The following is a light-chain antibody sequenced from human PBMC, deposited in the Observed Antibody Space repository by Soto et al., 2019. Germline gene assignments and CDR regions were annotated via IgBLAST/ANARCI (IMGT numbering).Light chain of an antibody. Sequence: QSALTQPASVSGSPGQSITISCTGTSSDVGNYNFVSWYQKHPGKAPKFVIYEVYKRPSGISNRFSGSKSGNTASLTISGLQAGDEADYYCCSYAGSTTFVIFGGGTKLTVL. CDR2: EVY. V-gene: IGLV2-23*02. J-gene: IGLJ2*01. CDR3: CSYAGSTTFVI. CDR1: SSDVGNYNF.